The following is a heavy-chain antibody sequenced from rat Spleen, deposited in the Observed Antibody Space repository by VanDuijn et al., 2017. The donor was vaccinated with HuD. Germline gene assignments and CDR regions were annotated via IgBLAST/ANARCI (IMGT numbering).Heavy chain of an antibody. J-gene: IGHJ2*01. V-gene: IGHV1-43*01. Sequence: QVQLQQSGAELAKPGSSVKISCKASGYTFTSYYISWIKQTTGQGLEYIGYINTGSGGTNYNEKFKGKVTLTVDKSSSTAFMQLSSLTTDDSAVYYCARHGIRAFGLGYFDYWGQGVMVTVSS. CDR3: ARHGIRAFGLGYFDY. D-gene: IGHD4-3*01. CDR2: INTGSGGT. CDR1: GYTFTSYY.